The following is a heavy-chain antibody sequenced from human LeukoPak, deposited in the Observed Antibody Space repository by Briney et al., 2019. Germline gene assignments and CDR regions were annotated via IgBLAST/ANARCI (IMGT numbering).Heavy chain of an antibody. CDR3: AKEDCTNGVCCYFDY. V-gene: IGHV3-23*01. Sequence: GGALRLSCAASGFSFSSYAMSWVRQAPGDGREGVSAISGTGDSTYYPDSVKGRFTLSRDNSKNTMYLHMNSLRAEDTAVYSCAKEDCTNGVCCYFDYWGQGTRVTVSS. CDR1: GFSFSSYA. D-gene: IGHD2-8*01. CDR2: ISGTGDST. J-gene: IGHJ4*02.